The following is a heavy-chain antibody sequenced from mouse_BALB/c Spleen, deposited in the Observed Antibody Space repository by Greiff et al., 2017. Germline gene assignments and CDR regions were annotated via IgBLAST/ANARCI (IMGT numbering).Heavy chain of an antibody. V-gene: IGHV1S81*02. CDR2: INPSNGGT. Sequence: VQLQQSGAELVKPGASVKLSCKASGYTFSSYYMYWVKQRPGQGLEWIGEINPSNGGTNFNEKFKSKATLTVDKSSSTAYMQLSSLTSEDSAVYYCTSLIYWGQGTTLTVSS. CDR3: TSLIY. J-gene: IGHJ2*01. CDR1: GYTFSSYY.